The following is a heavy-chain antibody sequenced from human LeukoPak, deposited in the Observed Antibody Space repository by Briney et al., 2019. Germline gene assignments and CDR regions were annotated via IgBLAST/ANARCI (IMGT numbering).Heavy chain of an antibody. CDR1: GGSISSSSYY. J-gene: IGHJ5*02. Sequence: SETLSLTCTVSGGSISSSSYYWGWIRQPPGKGLEWIGEIYHSGSTNYNPSLKSRVTISIDKSKNQFSLNLTSVTAADTAVYYCAREEGRPTALDTWGQGTLVTVSS. CDR3: AREEGRPTALDT. D-gene: IGHD3-10*01. CDR2: IYHSGST. V-gene: IGHV4-39*07.